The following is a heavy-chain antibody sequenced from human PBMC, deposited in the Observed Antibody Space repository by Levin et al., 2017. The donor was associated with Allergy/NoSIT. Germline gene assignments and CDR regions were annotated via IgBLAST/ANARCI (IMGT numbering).Heavy chain of an antibody. CDR1: GYNFSTDW. CDR2: IYPGDSDT. D-gene: IGHD3-22*01. J-gene: IGHJ6*02. CDR3: ARRRYYESIGSGYYDGLDV. V-gene: IGHV5-51*01. Sequence: HGESLKISCQGSGYNFSTDWIAWVRQMPGKGLEWMGIIYPGDSDTRYSPSFQGQVTFSADKTISTAYLQWSSLEASDTAIYYCARRRYYESIGSGYYDGLDVWGQGTTVTVSS.